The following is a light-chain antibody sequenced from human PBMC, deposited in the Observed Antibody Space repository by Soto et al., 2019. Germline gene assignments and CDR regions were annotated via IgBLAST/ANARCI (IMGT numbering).Light chain of an antibody. CDR2: TVS. V-gene: IGKV1-39*01. CDR3: QQSYSTPWT. CDR1: QSISGY. J-gene: IGKJ1*01. Sequence: DIQMTQSPSSLSASVGDRVTITCRASQSISGYLNWYQQKPGKAPKLLIYTVSSLKSGVTSRFSGSGSGTDFTLTISSLQPEDFATYYCQQSYSTPWTFGQGTKVDIK.